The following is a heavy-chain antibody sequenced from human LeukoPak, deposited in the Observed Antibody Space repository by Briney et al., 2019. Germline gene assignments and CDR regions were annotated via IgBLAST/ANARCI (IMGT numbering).Heavy chain of an antibody. D-gene: IGHD2-15*01. CDR3: AADRYCSGGSGSYYFDY. CDR2: IVVGSGNT. Sequence: SVKVSCKASGFTFTSSAVQWVRQARGQRLEWIGWIVVGSGNTNYAQKLQERVTITRDMSTSTAYMELSSLRSEDTAVYYCAADRYCSGGSGSYYFDYWGQGTLVTVSS. J-gene: IGHJ4*02. CDR1: GFTFTSSA. V-gene: IGHV1-58*01.